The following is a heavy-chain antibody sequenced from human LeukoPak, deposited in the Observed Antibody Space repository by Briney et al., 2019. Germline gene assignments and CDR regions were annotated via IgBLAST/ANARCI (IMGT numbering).Heavy chain of an antibody. CDR1: GFTFSTYG. Sequence: PGGSLRLSCAASGFTFSTYGMHWVRQAPGKGLEWVAVIWYDGSIINYADSVKGRFTISRDNSKNTMYLQMNSLRVDDTAVYYCARDPSPRTSYYYFYMDVWGKGTTVTVSS. CDR2: IWYDGSII. D-gene: IGHD2-2*01. CDR3: ARDPSPRTSYYYFYMDV. J-gene: IGHJ6*03. V-gene: IGHV3-33*01.